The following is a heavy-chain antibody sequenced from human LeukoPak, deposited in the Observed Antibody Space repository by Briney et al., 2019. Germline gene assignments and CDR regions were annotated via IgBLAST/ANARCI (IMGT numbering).Heavy chain of an antibody. J-gene: IGHJ4*02. CDR1: GFTFSSYA. V-gene: IGHV3-30-3*01. D-gene: IGHD6-19*01. Sequence: GGSLRLSCAASGFTFSSYAMHWVRQAPGKGLEWVGVISYDGSNKYYADSVKGRFTISRDNSKNTLYLHMNSLRAEDTDVYYCARGIQWLVIGDYWGQGTLVTVSS. CDR3: ARGIQWLVIGDY. CDR2: ISYDGSNK.